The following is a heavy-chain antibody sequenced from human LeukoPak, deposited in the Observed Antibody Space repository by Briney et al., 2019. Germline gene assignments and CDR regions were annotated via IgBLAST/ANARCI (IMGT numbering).Heavy chain of an antibody. V-gene: IGHV4-34*01. CDR2: INHSGSA. CDR3: ARRPGSSGIDY. Sequence: PSETLSLTCAVYGGSFSGYYWSWIRQPPGKGLEWIGEINHSGSANYNPSLKSRVTISVDTSKNQFSLKLSSVTAADTAVYYCARRPGSSGIDYWGQGTLVTVSS. D-gene: IGHD6-6*01. CDR1: GGSFSGYY. J-gene: IGHJ4*02.